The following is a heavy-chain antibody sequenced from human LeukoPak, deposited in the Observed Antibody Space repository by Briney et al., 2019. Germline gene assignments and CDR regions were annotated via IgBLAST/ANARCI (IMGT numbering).Heavy chain of an antibody. Sequence: PSETLSLTCTVSGGSISSYYWSWIRQPPGKGLEWIGYIYYSGSTNYNPSLKSRVTISVDTSKNQFSLKLSSVTAADTAVYYCARVTGVWFGESYIDYWGQGTLVTVSS. CDR2: IYYSGST. J-gene: IGHJ4*02. V-gene: IGHV4-59*01. D-gene: IGHD3-10*01. CDR1: GGSISSYY. CDR3: ARVTGVWFGESYIDY.